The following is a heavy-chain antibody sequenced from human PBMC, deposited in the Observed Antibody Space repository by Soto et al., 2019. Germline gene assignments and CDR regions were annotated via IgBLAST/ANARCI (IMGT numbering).Heavy chain of an antibody. Sequence: EVELVESGGGLVKPGGSLTLSCAASGFSFKNAWMNWVRQAPGKGLEWIGRIKNKNDGGTTDYAAFVKGRFTISREASENTLYLHMNGLKTEDTGVYFCTGLWFGEIYNYWGQGSLVTVSS. D-gene: IGHD3-10*01. CDR2: IKNKNDGGTT. J-gene: IGHJ4*01. CDR1: GFSFKNAW. CDR3: TGLWFGEIYNY. V-gene: IGHV3-15*07.